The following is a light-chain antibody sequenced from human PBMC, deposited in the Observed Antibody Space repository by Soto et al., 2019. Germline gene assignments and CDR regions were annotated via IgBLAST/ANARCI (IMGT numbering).Light chain of an antibody. CDR1: QSVSSN. CDR2: GSS. Sequence: EIVMTQSPATLSVSPGERATLSCRASQSVSSNFAWYQQKPDQAPRLLISGSSTRATGIPDRFSGSVSGTEFTLNISSRQSEDFAVYNYQQYNNWPALTFGGGTKVELK. J-gene: IGKJ4*01. CDR3: QQYNNWPALT. V-gene: IGKV3-15*01.